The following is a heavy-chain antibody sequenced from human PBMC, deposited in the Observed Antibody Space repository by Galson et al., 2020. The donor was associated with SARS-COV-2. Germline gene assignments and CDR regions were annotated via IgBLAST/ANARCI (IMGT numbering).Heavy chain of an antibody. Sequence: SETLSLTCTVSSGSISNYYWSWVRQPPGKGLEWIGYISDSGSTNYNPSLKSRVTISIDTSKNQFSLKLTSVTAADTAVYYCARVNTVTAFDYWGQGTLVTVSS. CDR3: ARVNTVTAFDY. D-gene: IGHD2-21*02. CDR2: ISDSGST. J-gene: IGHJ4*02. V-gene: IGHV4-59*13. CDR1: SGSISNYY.